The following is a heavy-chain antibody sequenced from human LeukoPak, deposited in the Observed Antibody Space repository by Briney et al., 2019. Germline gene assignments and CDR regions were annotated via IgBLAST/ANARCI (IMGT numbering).Heavy chain of an antibody. CDR3: ARDNERRIDP. J-gene: IGHJ5*02. V-gene: IGHV4-30-4*02. D-gene: IGHD1-1*01. Sequence: SETLSLTCTVSGGSISSGDYYWSWIRQPPGKGLEWIGYIYYSGSTYYNPSLKSRVTISVDTSKNQFSLKLSSVTAADTAVYYCARDNERRIDPWGREPWSPSPQ. CDR1: GGSISSGDYY. CDR2: IYYSGST.